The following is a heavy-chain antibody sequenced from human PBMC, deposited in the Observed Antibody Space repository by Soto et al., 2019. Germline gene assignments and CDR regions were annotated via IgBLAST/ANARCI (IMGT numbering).Heavy chain of an antibody. CDR3: TKGWLDY. CDR2: ISDSGGST. D-gene: IGHD2-15*01. J-gene: IGHJ4*02. Sequence: EVYLLDSGGGLVQPGGSLRVSCVASRFTFDNYVMSWVRQAPGKGLEWVSSISDSGGSTYYADSVKGRFTISRDNSKNTPHLQMNRLRAEDTAVYYCTKGWLDYWGQGTLVTVSS. V-gene: IGHV3-23*01. CDR1: RFTFDNYV.